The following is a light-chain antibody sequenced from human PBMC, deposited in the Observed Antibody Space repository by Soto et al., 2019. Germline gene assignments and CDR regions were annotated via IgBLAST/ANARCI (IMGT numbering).Light chain of an antibody. CDR2: EVS. J-gene: IGLJ1*01. Sequence: QSALTQSASVSGPPGQSITISCTGTNSDVGHYDYVSWYQQHPGKAPKLMIYEVSNRPSGVSSRFSGSKSGNTASLTISELQAEDEADYFCSSYTPASTVVFGTGTKVPVL. V-gene: IGLV2-14*01. CDR3: SSYTPASTVV. CDR1: NSDVGHYDY.